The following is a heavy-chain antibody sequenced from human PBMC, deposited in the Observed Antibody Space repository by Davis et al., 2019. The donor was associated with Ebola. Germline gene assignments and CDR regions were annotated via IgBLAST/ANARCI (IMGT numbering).Heavy chain of an antibody. Sequence: PGGSLRLSCKGSGYSFTSYWIGWVRQMPGKGLEWMGIIYPGDSDTRYSPSFQGQVTISADKSTKTAFLQWSSLRASDTAMYYCASLRRTITGMDDAFDIWGQGTMVTVSS. CDR3: ASLRRTITGMDDAFDI. CDR1: GYSFTSYW. J-gene: IGHJ3*02. D-gene: IGHD2-8*02. V-gene: IGHV5-51*01. CDR2: IYPGDSDT.